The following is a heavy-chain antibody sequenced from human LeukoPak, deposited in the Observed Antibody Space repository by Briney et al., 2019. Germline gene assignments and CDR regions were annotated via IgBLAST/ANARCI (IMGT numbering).Heavy chain of an antibody. CDR2: VSGSGSEI. D-gene: IGHD3-10*01. J-gene: IGHJ2*01. CDR1: GFTFNDFE. CDR3: ARVVSYYGSAYRLLDL. Sequence: GGSLRLSCAASGFTFNDFEMNWVRQVPGKGLEWISYVSGSGSEIHYGDSVKGRFIISRDNAQSSLYLQMNSLRAEDTAVYYCARVVSYYGSAYRLLDLWGRGTLVTVSS. V-gene: IGHV3-48*03.